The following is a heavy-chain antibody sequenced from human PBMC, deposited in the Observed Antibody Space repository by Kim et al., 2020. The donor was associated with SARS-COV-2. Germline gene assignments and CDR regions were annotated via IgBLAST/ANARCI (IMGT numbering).Heavy chain of an antibody. CDR3: ARGYLERGAFDI. D-gene: IGHD1-1*01. Sequence: YHPSLKSRDTISVDTSKNQFSLKLSSVTAADTAVYYCARGYLERGAFDIWGQGTMVTVSS. V-gene: IGHV4-59*09. J-gene: IGHJ3*02.